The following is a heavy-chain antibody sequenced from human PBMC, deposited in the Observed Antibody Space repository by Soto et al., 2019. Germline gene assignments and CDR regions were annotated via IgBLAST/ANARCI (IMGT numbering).Heavy chain of an antibody. CDR2: IYYSGST. Sequence: PSGTLSLTCTVSGGSVRSSTYYWGWIRQSPGKGLEWIGSIYYSGSTHNNPSLKSRVTMSVDTYTNQFSLKLMSATAADTAIYYCTRHEGGAAADRPLDYWGQGTLVTVSS. CDR1: GGSVRSSTYY. V-gene: IGHV4-39*01. CDR3: TRHEGGAAADRPLDY. J-gene: IGHJ4*02. D-gene: IGHD6-25*01.